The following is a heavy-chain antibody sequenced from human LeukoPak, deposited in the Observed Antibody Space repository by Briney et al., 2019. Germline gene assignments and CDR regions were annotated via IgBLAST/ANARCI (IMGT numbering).Heavy chain of an antibody. CDR3: ATGRSWSPLTHFDY. D-gene: IGHD6-13*01. Sequence: GSSVNVSCKVSVYTHTELSRHWVRQAGGKGRAGMGGFDPEDGETIYAQKFQGRVTMTEDTSTDTAYMELSSLRSEDTAVYYCATGRSWSPLTHFDYWGQGTLVTVSS. CDR1: VYTHTELS. CDR2: FDPEDGET. J-gene: IGHJ4*02. V-gene: IGHV1-24*01.